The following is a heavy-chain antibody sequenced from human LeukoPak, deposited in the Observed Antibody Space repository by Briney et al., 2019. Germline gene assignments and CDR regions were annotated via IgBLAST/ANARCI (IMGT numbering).Heavy chain of an antibody. J-gene: IGHJ5*02. V-gene: IGHV4-31*03. CDR2: TYYSGST. Sequence: SQTLSLTCTVSGGSISSGGYYWSWIRQHPGKGLEWIGYTYYSGSTYYNPSLKSRVTISVDTSKNQFSLKLSSVTAADTAVYYCARSPVPHPGNWFDPWGQGTLVTVSS. CDR3: ARSPVPHPGNWFDP. CDR1: GGSISSGGYY.